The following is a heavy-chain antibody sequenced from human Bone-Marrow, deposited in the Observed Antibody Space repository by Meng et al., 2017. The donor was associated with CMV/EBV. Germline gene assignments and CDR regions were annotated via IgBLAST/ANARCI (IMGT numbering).Heavy chain of an antibody. Sequence: SETLSLTCDVYGGSFSGYYWTWIRQPPGKGLEWIGEINHSGSTNYNPSLKSRATISVDTSKNQFSLKLSSVTAADTAVYYCARRYSSSSYNWFDPWGQGTVVTVSS. CDR2: INHSGST. J-gene: IGHJ5*02. D-gene: IGHD6-6*01. CDR3: ARRYSSSSYNWFDP. V-gene: IGHV4-34*01. CDR1: GGSFSGYY.